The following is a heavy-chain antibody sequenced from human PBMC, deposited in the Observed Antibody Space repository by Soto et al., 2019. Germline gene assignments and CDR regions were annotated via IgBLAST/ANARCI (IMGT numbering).Heavy chain of an antibody. J-gene: IGHJ4*02. V-gene: IGHV4-59*01. CDR1: GGSISGYF. Sequence: SETLSLTCTVSGGSISGYFWTWIRQPPGKGLEWIGYISHTGITNYNSSLKSRVTMSVDTSKNQFSLRVSSLTAADTAVYYCAKKDYYFDYWGQGILVTVSS. D-gene: IGHD2-15*01. CDR3: AKKDYYFDY. CDR2: ISHTGIT.